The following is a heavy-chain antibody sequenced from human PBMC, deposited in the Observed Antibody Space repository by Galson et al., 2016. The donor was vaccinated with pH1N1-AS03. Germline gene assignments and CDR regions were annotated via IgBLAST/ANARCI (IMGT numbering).Heavy chain of an antibody. V-gene: IGHV3-30*04. CDR1: GFTFSPYA. D-gene: IGHD6-19*01. J-gene: IGHJ4*02. Sequence: SLRLSCAGSGFTFSPYAMHWVRQAPGKGLEWVAVISSDGSNKYYSDSGKGRFTISRDNSKSTLYLQMNSLRAEASAVYYCARETVVGTGFEYWGQGTLVTVSS. CDR3: ARETVVGTGFEY. CDR2: ISSDGSNK.